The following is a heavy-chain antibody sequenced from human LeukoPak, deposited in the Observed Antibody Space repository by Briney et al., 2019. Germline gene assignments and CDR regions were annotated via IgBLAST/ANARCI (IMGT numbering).Heavy chain of an antibody. D-gene: IGHD3-22*01. CDR2: IRYDGSNK. CDR1: GFTFSSYG. J-gene: IGHJ4*02. CDR3: AKDRGYYDSSGYYLY. Sequence: GGSLRLSCAASGFTFSSYGMHWVRQAPGKGLEWVAFIRYDGSNKYYADSVKGRFTISRDNSKNTLYLQMNNLRAEDTPVYYCAKDRGYYDSSGYYLYWGQGTLVTVSS. V-gene: IGHV3-30*02.